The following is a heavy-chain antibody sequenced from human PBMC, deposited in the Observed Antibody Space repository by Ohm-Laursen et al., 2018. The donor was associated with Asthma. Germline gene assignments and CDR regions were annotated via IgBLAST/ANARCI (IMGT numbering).Heavy chain of an antibody. J-gene: IGHJ4*02. CDR3: ARGTFYYESTGYYFFDH. Sequence: SETLSLTCTVSGDSISSGNNYWSWIRQLPVKGLEWIGYIYYSGITYSNPSLRSRVSISVDTSKNQFSLKLSPVTAADTAVYYCARGTFYYESTGYYFFDHWGQGALVTVSS. D-gene: IGHD3-22*01. CDR1: GDSISSGNNY. V-gene: IGHV4-31*03. CDR2: IYYSGIT.